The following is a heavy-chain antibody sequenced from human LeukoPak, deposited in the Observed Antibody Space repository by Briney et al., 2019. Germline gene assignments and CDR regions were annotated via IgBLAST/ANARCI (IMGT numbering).Heavy chain of an antibody. J-gene: IGHJ3*02. V-gene: IGHV3-48*03. CDR3: ARSNRDAFDM. Sequence: PGGSLRLSCAASGFTFSSYEMNWVRQGPGKGLEWVSYISSSGTTKYYADSVKGRFTLSRDNAKKSLSLQMNSLRAEDTAIYYCARSNRDAFDMWGQGTVVTASS. CDR1: GFTFSSYE. D-gene: IGHD2/OR15-2a*01. CDR2: ISSSGTTK.